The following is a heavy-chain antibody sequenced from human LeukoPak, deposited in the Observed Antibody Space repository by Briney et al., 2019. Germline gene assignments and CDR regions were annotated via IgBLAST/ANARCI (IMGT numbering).Heavy chain of an antibody. V-gene: IGHV3-66*01. CDR3: AKCRDGYSPDY. D-gene: IGHD5-24*01. CDR2: IYSGGST. CDR1: GFTVSSNY. Sequence: GGSLRLSCAASGFTVSSNYMSWVRQAPGKGLEWVSIIYSGGSTYYADSVKGRFTISRDNSKNTLYLQMNSLRAEDTAVYYCAKCRDGYSPDYWGQGTLVTVSS. J-gene: IGHJ4*02.